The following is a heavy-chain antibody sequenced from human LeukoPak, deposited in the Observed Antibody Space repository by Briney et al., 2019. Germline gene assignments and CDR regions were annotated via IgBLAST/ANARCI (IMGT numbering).Heavy chain of an antibody. V-gene: IGHV3-30*18. J-gene: IGHJ4*02. CDR1: GFSFSTYA. CDR2: ISNDGSKT. Sequence: PGGSLRLSCAASGFSFSTYAMQWVRQAPGKGLDWVAVISNDGSKTYYADSVKGRFTISRDNSKNTLYLQMNGLRTEDTALYYCAKDDGPHTSTWYPVGLIDYWGRGTLVTVSS. CDR3: AKDDGPHTSTWYPVGLIDY. D-gene: IGHD6-13*01.